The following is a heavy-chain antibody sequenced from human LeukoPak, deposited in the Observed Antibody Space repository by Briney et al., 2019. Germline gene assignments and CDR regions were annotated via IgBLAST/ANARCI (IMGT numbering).Heavy chain of an antibody. Sequence: GGSLRLSCAASGFTFSSYAMHWARQAPGKGLEWVAVISYDGSNKYYADSVKGRFTISRDNSKNTLYLQMNSLRAEDTAVYYCARADLSQQLVYYFDYWGQGTLVTVSS. CDR1: GFTFSSYA. V-gene: IGHV3-30-3*01. J-gene: IGHJ4*02. CDR3: ARADLSQQLVYYFDY. D-gene: IGHD6-13*01. CDR2: ISYDGSNK.